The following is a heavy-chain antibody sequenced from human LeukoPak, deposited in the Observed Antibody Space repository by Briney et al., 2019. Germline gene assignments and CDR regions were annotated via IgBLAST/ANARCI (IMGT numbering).Heavy chain of an antibody. CDR2: IYSGDNT. J-gene: IGHJ4*02. CDR3: AKRYPTGYYFDY. CDR1: GFSVSTNY. D-gene: IGHD2-8*02. Sequence: PGGSLRLSCAASGFSVSTNYMSWVRQAPAKGLEWVSVIYSGDNTYYADFVKGRFTISRDNSKNTLYLQMNSLRAEDTAVYYCAKRYPTGYYFDYWGQGTLVTVSS. V-gene: IGHV3-53*01.